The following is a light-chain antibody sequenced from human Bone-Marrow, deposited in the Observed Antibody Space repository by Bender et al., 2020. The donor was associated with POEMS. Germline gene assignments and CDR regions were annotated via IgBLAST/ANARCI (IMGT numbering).Light chain of an antibody. CDR2: AVT. J-gene: IGLJ2*01. CDR1: SSDVGSYNL. V-gene: IGLV2-14*02. CDR3: SSYTSSTTLV. Sequence: QSALTQPASVSGSPGQSITISCTGTSSDVGSYNLVSWYQQHPGKAPKLMIYAVTKRPSGVSNRFSGSKSGNTASLIISGLQAEDEADYYCSSYTSSTTLVFGGGTKLTVL.